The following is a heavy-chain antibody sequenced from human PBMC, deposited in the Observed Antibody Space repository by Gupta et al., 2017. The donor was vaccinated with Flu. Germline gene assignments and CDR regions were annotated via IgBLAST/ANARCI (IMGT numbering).Heavy chain of an antibody. V-gene: IGHV1-3*01. CDR1: GHTVITYA. CDR2: INGGNSNT. Sequence: QVQLVQSGAEVKKPGASVKVSCKASGHTVITYAMHWVRQAPGQGLEWMGRINGGNSNTKYSQKFQGRVTITRDTSASTAYMELSSLRPEDTAVYYCARDNLAERYFEYWGQGTRVIVSA. J-gene: IGHJ4*02. D-gene: IGHD5-24*01. CDR3: ARDNLAERYFEY.